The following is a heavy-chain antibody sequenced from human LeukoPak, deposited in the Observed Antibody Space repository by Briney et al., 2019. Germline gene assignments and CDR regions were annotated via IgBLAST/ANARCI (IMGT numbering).Heavy chain of an antibody. CDR3: ARGSFGYYGSGSYQN. J-gene: IGHJ4*02. D-gene: IGHD3-10*01. V-gene: IGHV4-59*12. CDR1: GGSISSYY. CDR2: IYYSGST. Sequence: PSETLSLTCTVSGGSISSYYWSWIRQPPGKGLEWIGYIYYSGSTNYNPSLKSRVTISVDTSKNQFSLKLSSVTAADTAVYYCARGSFGYYGSGSYQNWGQGTLVTVSS.